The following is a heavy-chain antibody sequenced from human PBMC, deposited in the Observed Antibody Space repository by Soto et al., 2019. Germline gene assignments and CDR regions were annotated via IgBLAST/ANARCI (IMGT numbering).Heavy chain of an antibody. CDR2: INTYNGNT. CDR1: GYTFTRYG. CDR3: AMVDVYVTPSPQDV. J-gene: IGHJ6*02. D-gene: IGHD3-16*01. V-gene: IGHV1-18*01. Sequence: QVQLVQSGAEVKNPGASVKVSCKASGYTFTRYGIGWARQAPGQGLEWMGWINTYNGNTNYAQNVQGRVTLTTETSTSTAYMELRSLRSNDTAIYYCAMVDVYVTPSPQDVWGQGNTVIVSS.